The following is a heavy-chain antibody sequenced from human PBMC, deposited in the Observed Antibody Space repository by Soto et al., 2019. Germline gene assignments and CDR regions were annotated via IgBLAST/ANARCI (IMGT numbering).Heavy chain of an antibody. J-gene: IGHJ3*01. V-gene: IGHV4-4*09. CDR1: GDSISRNY. CDR2: IHSSGST. Sequence: QVQLQESGPGLVKPSKTLSLTCTVSGDSISRNYWSWVRQSPGKGLEWLGYIHSSGSTNYRSSLKSRLTMSVDTSNNHFSLNFSSVTAADTAGYYCAPLVVKTATDAFDVWGQGTRVTVSS. CDR3: APLVVKTATDAFDV. D-gene: IGHD2-8*02.